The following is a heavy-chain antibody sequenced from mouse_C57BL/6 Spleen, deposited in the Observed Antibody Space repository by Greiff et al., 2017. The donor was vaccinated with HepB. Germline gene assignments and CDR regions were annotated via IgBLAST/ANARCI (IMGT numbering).Heavy chain of an antibody. CDR2: IDPETGGT. Sequence: VQLQESGAELVRPGASVTLSCKASGYTFTDYEMHWVKQTPVHGLEWIGAIDPETGGTAYNQKFKGKAILTADKSSSTAYMELRSLTSEDSAVYYCTRDYDDGDWYFDVWGTGTTVTVSS. V-gene: IGHV1-15*01. CDR1: GYTFTDYE. CDR3: TRDYDDGDWYFDV. J-gene: IGHJ1*03. D-gene: IGHD2-4*01.